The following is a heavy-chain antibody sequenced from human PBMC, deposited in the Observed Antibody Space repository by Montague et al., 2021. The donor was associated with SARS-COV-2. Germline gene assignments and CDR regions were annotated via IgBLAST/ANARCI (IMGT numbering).Heavy chain of an antibody. J-gene: IGHJ6*02. V-gene: IGHV4-61*02. CDR2: VYPSGST. CDR1: GGSISSGSYY. CDR3: ARVRGAARYFGEVGYYGMVV. Sequence: TLSLTCTVSGGSISSGSYYWSWIRQPAGKGLEWIGRVYPSGSTNYNPSLKSRVSISVDTSKNQISLKLSSVTAADTAVYYCARVRGAARYFGEVGYYGMVVWGQGTTVTVSS. D-gene: IGHD3-10*01.